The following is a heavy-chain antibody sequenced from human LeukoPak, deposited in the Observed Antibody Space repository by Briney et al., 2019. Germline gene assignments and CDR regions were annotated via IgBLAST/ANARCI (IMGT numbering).Heavy chain of an antibody. CDR1: GGTFSSYA. CDR2: IIPILGIA. J-gene: IGHJ5*02. Sequence: GASVTVSFNASGGTFSSYAISWVRQTPGQGLEWMGRIIPILGIANYAQKFQGRVTITADKSTSTAYMELSSLRSEDTAVYYCAREWPRNWFDPWGQGTLVTVSS. CDR3: AREWPRNWFDP. D-gene: IGHD5-24*01. V-gene: IGHV1-69*04.